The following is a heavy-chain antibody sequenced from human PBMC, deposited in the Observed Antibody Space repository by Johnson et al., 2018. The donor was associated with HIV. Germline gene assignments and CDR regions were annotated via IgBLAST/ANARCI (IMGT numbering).Heavy chain of an antibody. Sequence: VQLVESGGGLIQPGGSLRLSCAASGFTVSSNYMSWVRQAPGKGLEWVSVIYSGGSTFYADSVKGRFTISRDNSKNTVYLQMNSLRAEDTALYYCARAAAARSSGHDAFDIWGQGTMVIVSS. CDR1: GFTVSSNY. V-gene: IGHV3-53*01. CDR2: IYSGGST. CDR3: ARAAAARSSGHDAFDI. D-gene: IGHD6-6*01. J-gene: IGHJ3*02.